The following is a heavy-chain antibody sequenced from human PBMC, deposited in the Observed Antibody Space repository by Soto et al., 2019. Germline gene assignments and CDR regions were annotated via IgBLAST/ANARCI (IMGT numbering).Heavy chain of an antibody. CDR3: ARADIAGWWFDP. CDR1: GYTFTGYY. V-gene: IGHV1-2*04. D-gene: IGHD2-15*01. CDR2: INPNSGGT. J-gene: IGHJ5*02. Sequence: ASVKVSCKASGYTFTGYYMHWGRQAPGQGLEWMGWINPNSGGTNYAQKFQGWVTMTRDTSISTAYMELSRLRSDDTAVYYCARADIAGWWFDPWGQGTLVTVSS.